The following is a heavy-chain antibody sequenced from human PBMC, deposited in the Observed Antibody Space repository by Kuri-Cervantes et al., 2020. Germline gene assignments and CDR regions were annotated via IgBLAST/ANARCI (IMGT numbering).Heavy chain of an antibody. D-gene: IGHD6-13*01. J-gene: IGHJ6*02. CDR3: ARDDAGADSSSWYDYYYGMDV. CDR1: GYTFTGYY. V-gene: IGHV1-18*04. CDR2: ISAYNGNT. Sequence: ASVKVSCKASGYTFTGYYMHWVRQAPGQGLEWMGWISAYNGNTNYAQKLQGRVTMTTDTSTSTAYMELRSLRSDDTAVYYCARDDAGADSSSWYDYYYGMDVWGQGTTVTVSS.